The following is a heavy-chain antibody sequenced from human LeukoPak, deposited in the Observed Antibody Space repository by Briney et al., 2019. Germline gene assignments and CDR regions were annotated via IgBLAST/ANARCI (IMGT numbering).Heavy chain of an antibody. CDR2: LSGSGTTA. V-gene: IGHV3-23*01. CDR3: AKGGGDTPYYYFYMDV. CDR1: GFTFSRYA. D-gene: IGHD2-21*02. Sequence: GGSLRLSCTASGFTFSRYAMSWVRQAPGKGLEWVSVLSGSGTTAHYADSVKGRFTISRDNSRNAVFLEMNSQRLEDTAVYYCAKGGGDTPYYYFYMDVWGKGRTVTVSS. J-gene: IGHJ6*03.